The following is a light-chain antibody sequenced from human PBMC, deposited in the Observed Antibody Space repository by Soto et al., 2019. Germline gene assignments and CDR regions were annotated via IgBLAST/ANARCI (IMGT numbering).Light chain of an antibody. CDR3: SSYAGSNRV. CDR2: EVS. V-gene: IGLV2-8*01. J-gene: IGLJ1*01. CDR1: SSDVGGYNY. Sequence: QSVGAQPPSASGSPGQSVTISCTGTSSDVGGYNYVSWYQQHPGKAPKLMIYEVSKRPSGVPDRFSGSKSGNTASLTVSGLHADDEADYYCSSYAGSNRVFGTGTKVTVL.